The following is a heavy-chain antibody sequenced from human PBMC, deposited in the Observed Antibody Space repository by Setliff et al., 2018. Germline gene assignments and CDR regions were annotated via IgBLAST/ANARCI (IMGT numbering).Heavy chain of an antibody. CDR3: ARSAANGGHDPFDI. D-gene: IGHD2-8*01. V-gene: IGHV3-33*08. Sequence: GGSLRLSCAASGFTFSTYRMHWVRQAPGKGLEWVAVIWGDGGTKYHADSVKGRFTISRDNSKNTLYLQMNSLRPEDTAVYYCARSAANGGHDPFDIWGQGTMVTVSS. J-gene: IGHJ3*02. CDR2: IWGDGGTK. CDR1: GFTFSTYR.